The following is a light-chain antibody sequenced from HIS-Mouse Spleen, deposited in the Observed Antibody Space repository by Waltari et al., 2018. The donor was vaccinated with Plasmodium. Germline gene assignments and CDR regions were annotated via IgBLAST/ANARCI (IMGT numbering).Light chain of an antibody. CDR2: KAS. V-gene: IGKV1-5*03. CDR3: QQYNSYWT. J-gene: IGKJ1*01. Sequence: DIQMTQSPSTLSASVGDRVTITCRASQSISSWLDWYQQKPGKAPKLLIYKASSLESGVPSRFSGSGSGTEFTLTISSLQPDEFATYYCQQYNSYWTFGQGTKVEIK. CDR1: QSISSW.